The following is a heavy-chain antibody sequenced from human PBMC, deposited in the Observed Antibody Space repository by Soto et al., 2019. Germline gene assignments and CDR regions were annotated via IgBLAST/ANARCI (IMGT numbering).Heavy chain of an antibody. D-gene: IGHD3-3*01. V-gene: IGHV1-2*04. CDR2: INPNSGGT. J-gene: IGHJ6*02. CDR1: GYTFTGYY. CDR3: ARERFLEWLQTYYYGMDV. Sequence: ASVKVSCKASGYTFTGYYMHWVRQAPGQGLEWMGWINPNSGGTNYAQKFQGWVTMTRGTSISTAYMELSRLRSDDTAVYYCARERFLEWLQTYYYGMDVWGQGTTVTVSS.